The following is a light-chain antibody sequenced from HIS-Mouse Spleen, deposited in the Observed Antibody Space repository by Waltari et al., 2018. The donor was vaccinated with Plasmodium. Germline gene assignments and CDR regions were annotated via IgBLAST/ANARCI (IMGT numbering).Light chain of an antibody. CDR2: AAS. Sequence: DIQMTQSPCSLSSSVGDRVTITCRASQSISSYLHWYQQKPGKAPKLLIYAASSLQRGVPSRFSSSGSGTDFTLTISSLQPEDFATYYCQQSYSTPQLTFGGGTKVEIK. CDR3: QQSYSTPQLT. CDR1: QSISSY. J-gene: IGKJ4*01. V-gene: IGKV1-39*01.